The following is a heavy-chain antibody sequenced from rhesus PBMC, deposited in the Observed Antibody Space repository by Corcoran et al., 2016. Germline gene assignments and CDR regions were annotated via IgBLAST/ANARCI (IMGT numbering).Heavy chain of an antibody. CDR2: IHWNDSK. CDR1: GFSISTTGKG. J-gene: IGHJ2*01. V-gene: IGHV2-95*01. Sequence: QVTLKESGPALVKPTQTLTLTCTFSGFSISTTGKGVGWIRPHPGKALEWLASIHWNDSKYYSTSLKSRLTISKDTSKNQVVLTMTNMDPVDTATYSCARPTPSYWYFDLWGPGTPITISS. CDR3: ARPTPSYWYFDL.